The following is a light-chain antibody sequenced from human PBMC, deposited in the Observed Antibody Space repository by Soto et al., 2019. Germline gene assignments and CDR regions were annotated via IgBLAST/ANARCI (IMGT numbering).Light chain of an antibody. CDR1: SSNIGSNY. V-gene: IGLV1-47*01. CDR2: RNN. J-gene: IGLJ1*01. CDR3: AAWDASLSAFYV. Sequence: QSVLTRPPSASGTPGQRVTISCSGSSSNIGSNYVYWYQQLPGTAPKLLIYRNNQRPSGVPDRFSGSKSGTSASLAISGLRSEDESYYYCAAWDASLSAFYVFGPGTNVTDL.